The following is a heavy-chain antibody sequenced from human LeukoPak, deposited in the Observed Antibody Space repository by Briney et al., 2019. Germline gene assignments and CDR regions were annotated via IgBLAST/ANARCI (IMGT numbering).Heavy chain of an antibody. Sequence: GGSLRLSCAASGFTFSSYAMSWVRQAPGKGLEWVSAVSGSVGSAYYADSVKGRFTISRDNSKNTLYLQMNSLRAEDTAVYYCAKGGLYCSSTSCYYFDYWGQGTLVTVSS. D-gene: IGHD2-2*01. J-gene: IGHJ4*02. CDR1: GFTFSSYA. V-gene: IGHV3-23*01. CDR2: VSGSVGSA. CDR3: AKGGLYCSSTSCYYFDY.